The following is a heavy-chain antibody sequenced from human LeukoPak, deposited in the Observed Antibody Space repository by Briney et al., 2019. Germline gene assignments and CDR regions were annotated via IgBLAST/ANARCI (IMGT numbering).Heavy chain of an antibody. D-gene: IGHD1-1*01. Sequence: GGSLTLSCAASGFTFSNAWMSWVRQAPGKGREWVGRIQSKTDGGTTDYAAPVKGRFTISRDDSKNTLYLQMSSLKTEDTAVYYCAREVMYNFDYWGQGTLVTVSS. CDR2: IQSKTDGGTT. CDR1: GFTFSNAW. J-gene: IGHJ4*02. V-gene: IGHV3-15*01. CDR3: AREVMYNFDY.